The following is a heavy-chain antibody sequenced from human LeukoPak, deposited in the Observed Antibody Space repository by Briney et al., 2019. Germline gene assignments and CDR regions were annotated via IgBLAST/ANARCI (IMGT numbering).Heavy chain of an antibody. D-gene: IGHD5-18*01. Sequence: GGSLRLSCAASGFTFSSYSMNWVRQAPGKGLEWVSSISSSSSYIYYADSVEGRFTISRDNAKNSLYLQMNSLRAEDTAVYYCARDRGYTAMVTDYWGQGTLVTVSS. CDR1: GFTFSSYS. CDR2: ISSSSSYI. CDR3: ARDRGYTAMVTDY. J-gene: IGHJ4*02. V-gene: IGHV3-21*01.